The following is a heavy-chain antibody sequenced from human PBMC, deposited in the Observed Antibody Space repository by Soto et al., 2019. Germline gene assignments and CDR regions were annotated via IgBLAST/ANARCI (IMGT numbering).Heavy chain of an antibody. CDR1: GFTFSSYS. D-gene: IGHD3-22*01. V-gene: IGHV3-48*01. CDR2: ISRSSNTI. J-gene: IGHJ4*02. CDR3: ARYYYDTSGYDFDY. Sequence: EVQLVESGGGLIQPGGSLRLSCAASGFTFSSYSMNWVRQAPGKGLEWVAYISRSSNTIHYVDSVKGRFTISRDNAKNSLYRQMNSLRAEDTAVYYCARYYYDTSGYDFDYWGQGTLVTVSS.